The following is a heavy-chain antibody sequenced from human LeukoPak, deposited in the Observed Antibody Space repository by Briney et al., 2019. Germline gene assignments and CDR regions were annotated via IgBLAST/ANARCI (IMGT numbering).Heavy chain of an antibody. Sequence: SETLSLTCPVSGGSVSIGDYYWNWIRQPPGNGLEWIGYIYYSGSTYYNPSLKSRVTISVDTSKNQTSLKLSSVTAADKAVYYCARGGIQLWSNWFDPWGQGTLVTVSS. CDR3: ARGGIQLWSNWFDP. V-gene: IGHV4-30-4*01. D-gene: IGHD5-18*01. CDR2: IYYSGST. J-gene: IGHJ5*02. CDR1: GGSVSIGDYY.